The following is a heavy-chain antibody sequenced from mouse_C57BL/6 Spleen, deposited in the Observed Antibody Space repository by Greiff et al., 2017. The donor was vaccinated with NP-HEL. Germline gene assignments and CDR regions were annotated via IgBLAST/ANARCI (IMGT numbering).Heavy chain of an antibody. CDR2: IHPNSGST. Sequence: QVQLQQPGAELVKPGASVKLSCKASGYTFTSYWMHWVKQRPGQGLEWIGMIHPNSGSTNYNEKFKSKATLTVDKSSSTAYMQLSSLTSEDSAVYYCARGAARSSDYGYWGQGTTLTVSS. D-gene: IGHD3-2*02. CDR1: GYTFTSYW. V-gene: IGHV1-64*01. J-gene: IGHJ2*01. CDR3: ARGAARSSDYGY.